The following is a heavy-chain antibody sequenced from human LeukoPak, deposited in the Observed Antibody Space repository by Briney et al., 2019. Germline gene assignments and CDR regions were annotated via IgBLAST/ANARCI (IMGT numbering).Heavy chain of an antibody. CDR1: GYIFSSYW. CDR3: ARLGYCSGTSCYGVDY. Sequence: HGESLKISCKGSGYIFSSYWIAWVRQMPGKGLEWMGIIYPGGSDSRYSPPFQGQVTNSTDKSITTAYLQWSSLKASDTAMYYCARLGYCSGTSCYGVDYWGQGTLVTVSS. V-gene: IGHV5-51*01. J-gene: IGHJ4*02. CDR2: IYPGGSDS. D-gene: IGHD2-2*01.